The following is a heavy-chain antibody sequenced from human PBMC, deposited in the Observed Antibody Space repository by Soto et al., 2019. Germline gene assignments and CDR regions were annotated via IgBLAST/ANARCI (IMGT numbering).Heavy chain of an antibody. V-gene: IGHV1-8*01. J-gene: IGHJ6*03. CDR2: IRTANGDT. CDR3: ARGRRILTGYHHHDYIDV. Sequence: ASVKVSCKASGDTFISYAINWVRQAPGQGLEWLGWIRTANGDTNYAQKLQGRVTMTTNTSISTAYMELSSLRSDDTAVYYCARGRRILTGYHHHDYIDVWAKGTSVTVSS. CDR1: GDTFISYA. D-gene: IGHD3-9*01.